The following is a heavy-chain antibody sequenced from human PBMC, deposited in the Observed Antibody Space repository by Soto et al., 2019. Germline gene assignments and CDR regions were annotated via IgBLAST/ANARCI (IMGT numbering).Heavy chain of an antibody. CDR3: ARDHRWFGEFSDY. CDR2: IWYDGSKK. J-gene: IGHJ4*02. V-gene: IGHV3-33*01. CDR1: GFTFSSYG. Sequence: QVQLVESGGGVVQPGRSLRLSCAASGFTFSSYGMHWVRQAPGKGLEWVAVIWYDGSKKYYADSVKGRFTISRDNSKNMLYLQMNSLRAEDTAVYYCARDHRWFGEFSDYWGLGTLVTVSS. D-gene: IGHD3-10*01.